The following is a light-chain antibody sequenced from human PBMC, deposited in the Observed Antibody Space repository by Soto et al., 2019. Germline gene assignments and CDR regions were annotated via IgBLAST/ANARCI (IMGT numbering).Light chain of an antibody. CDR3: QQFNSYIT. V-gene: IGKV1-13*02. Sequence: AILVTQSPSSLSASVEDRVTITCRASQGISSALAWYQQKPGKAPKLLIYDASSLESGVASRFSGSGSGTDFTLTISSLQPEDFATYYCQQFNSYITFGQGTRLEIK. CDR2: DAS. CDR1: QGISSA. J-gene: IGKJ5*01.